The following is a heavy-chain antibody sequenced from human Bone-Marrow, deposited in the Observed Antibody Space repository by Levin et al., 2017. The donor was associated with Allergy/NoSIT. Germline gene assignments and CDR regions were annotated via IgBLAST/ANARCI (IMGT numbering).Heavy chain of an antibody. V-gene: IGHV3-21*01. D-gene: IGHD3-22*01. Sequence: PGGSLRLSCATSGFTFDTCSLNWVRQAPGKGLEWVASISSDSRHIHYVDSVKGRFTISRYNAKRSVYLQMNSLRVEDTAVYYCARDLTFYYDYGGYYPFDYWGQGILVTVSS. J-gene: IGHJ4*02. CDR1: GFTFDTCS. CDR2: ISSDSRHI. CDR3: ARDLTFYYDYGGYYPFDY.